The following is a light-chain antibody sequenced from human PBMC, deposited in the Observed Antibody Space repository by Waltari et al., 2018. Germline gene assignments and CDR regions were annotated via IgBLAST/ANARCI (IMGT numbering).Light chain of an antibody. J-gene: IGKJ2*01. V-gene: IGKV1-13*02. CDR3: QQGNSYPYT. CDR1: QDISSY. Sequence: IKMSQSPSSLSASVGDRVIITCRASQDISSYLNWYQQKPGKAPKLLIYYANSLASGVPSRFSGSGSGTEFTLTISSLQPEDFATYYCQQGNSYPYTFGQGTNVEIK. CDR2: YAN.